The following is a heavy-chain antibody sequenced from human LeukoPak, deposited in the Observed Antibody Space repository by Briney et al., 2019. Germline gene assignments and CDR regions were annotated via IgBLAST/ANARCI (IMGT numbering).Heavy chain of an antibody. CDR2: IYYSGST. CDR1: GGSVSSGSYY. J-gene: IGHJ3*02. CDR3: SRLQFDWLSPGAFDI. D-gene: IGHD3-9*01. V-gene: IGHV4-61*01. Sequence: SETRSLICTVSGGSVSSGSYYWSWIRQPPGKELEWIGYIYYSGSTNYNPSLKSRVTMSVDTSKNQFSLKLSSVTAADTAVYYCSRLQFDWLSPGAFDIWGQGTMVTVSS.